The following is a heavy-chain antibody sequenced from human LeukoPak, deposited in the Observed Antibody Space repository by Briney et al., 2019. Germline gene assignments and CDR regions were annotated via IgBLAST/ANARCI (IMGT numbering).Heavy chain of an antibody. CDR3: VRDQSSVSGSYYHFDS. CDR2: ISYDGSSK. D-gene: IGHD3-10*01. J-gene: IGHJ4*02. CDR1: GFTFSSYS. V-gene: IGHV3-30-3*01. Sequence: PGGSLRLSCAVSGFTFSSYSMHWVRQAPGKGLEGVAVISYDGSSKYYADFMKGRFTISRDNSRNTLWLQMNGLTAEDTAVYYCVRDQSSVSGSYYHFDSWGRGTLVTVSS.